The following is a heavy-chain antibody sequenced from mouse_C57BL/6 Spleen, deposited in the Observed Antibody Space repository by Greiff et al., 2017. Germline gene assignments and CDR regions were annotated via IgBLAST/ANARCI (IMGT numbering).Heavy chain of an antibody. CDR3: ASPDNSGYVLFAY. CDR1: GYTFTDYY. Sequence: EVQLQQSGPELVKPGASVKISCKASGYTFTDYYMHWVKQSHGKSLEWIGDLNPNNGGTSYNQKFKGKATLTVDKSSSTAYMELRSLTSEDSSVYYCASPDNSGYVLFAYWGQGTLVTVSA. D-gene: IGHD3-2*02. CDR2: LNPNNGGT. J-gene: IGHJ3*01. V-gene: IGHV1-26*01.